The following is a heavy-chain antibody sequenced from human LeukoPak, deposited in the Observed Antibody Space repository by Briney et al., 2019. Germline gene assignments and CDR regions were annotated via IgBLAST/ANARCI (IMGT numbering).Heavy chain of an antibody. CDR2: FYSGGDR. V-gene: IGHV3-53*01. Sequence: GGSLRLSCAASGFTVSTNYMSWVRQAPGKGLEWVSAFYSGGDRYYADSVKGRFTISRDNSKNTVYLQMNSLRPEDTAVYYCARNSVAGTGNYWGQGTLVTVSS. D-gene: IGHD6-19*01. J-gene: IGHJ4*02. CDR3: ARNSVAGTGNY. CDR1: GFTVSTNY.